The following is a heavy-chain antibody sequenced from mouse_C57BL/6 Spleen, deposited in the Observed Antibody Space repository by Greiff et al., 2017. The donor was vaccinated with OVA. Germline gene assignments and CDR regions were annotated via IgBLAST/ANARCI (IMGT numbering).Heavy chain of an antibody. CDR2: IHPNSGST. Sequence: QVQLQQPGAELVKPGASVKLSCKASGYTFTSYWMHWVKQRPGQGLEWIGMIHPNSGSTNYNEKFKSKATLTVDKSSSTAYMQLSSLTSEDSAVYYCARPYDGYDWFAYWGQGTLVTVSA. J-gene: IGHJ3*01. V-gene: IGHV1-64*01. CDR1: GYTFTSYW. D-gene: IGHD2-3*01. CDR3: ARPYDGYDWFAY.